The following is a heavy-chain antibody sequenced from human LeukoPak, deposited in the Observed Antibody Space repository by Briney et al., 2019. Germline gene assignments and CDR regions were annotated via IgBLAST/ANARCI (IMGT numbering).Heavy chain of an antibody. CDR1: GGTFSSYA. D-gene: IGHD3-22*01. CDR3: ARSSYDSSGYYWFDP. V-gene: IGHV1-69*04. Sequence: SVKVSCKASGGTFSSYAISWVRQAPGQGLEWMGRIIPILGIANYAQKFQGRVTITADKSTSTAYMELSSVRSEDTAVYYCARSSYDSSGYYWFDPWGQGTLVTVSS. J-gene: IGHJ5*02. CDR2: IIPILGIA.